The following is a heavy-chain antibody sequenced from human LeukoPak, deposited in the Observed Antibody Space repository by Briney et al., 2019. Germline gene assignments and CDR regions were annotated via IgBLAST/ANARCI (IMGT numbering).Heavy chain of an antibody. J-gene: IGHJ5*02. V-gene: IGHV4-34*01. Sequence: PSETLSLTCAVYGGSFSGYYWSWIRQPPGKGLEWIGEINHGGSTNYNPSLKSRVTISVDTSKNQFSLKLSSVTAADTAVYYCARGVQYYYGSGTTGRRFDPWGQGTLVPVSS. CDR2: INHGGST. D-gene: IGHD3-10*01. CDR1: GGSFSGYY. CDR3: ARGVQYYYGSGTTGRRFDP.